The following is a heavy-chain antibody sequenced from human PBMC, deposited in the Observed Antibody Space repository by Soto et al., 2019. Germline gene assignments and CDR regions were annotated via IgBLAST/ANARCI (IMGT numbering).Heavy chain of an antibody. V-gene: IGHV3-30*18. CDR2: ISYDGSNK. Sequence: PGGSLRLSCAASGFTFSSYGMHWVRQAPGKGLEWVAVISYDGSNKYYADTVKGRVTIYRDNSKNTLYLQMNSLRAEDTSVYYCAKDYGYCSGGSCYSSGWFDPWGQGT. CDR3: AKDYGYCSGGSCYSSGWFDP. CDR1: GFTFSSYG. J-gene: IGHJ5*02. D-gene: IGHD2-15*01.